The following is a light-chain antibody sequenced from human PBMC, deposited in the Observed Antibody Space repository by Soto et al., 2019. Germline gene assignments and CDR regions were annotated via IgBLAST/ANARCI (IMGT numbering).Light chain of an antibody. Sequence: QSVLTQPPSVSGAPGQRVTISCTGTSSNIGARDVYWYQQLPGTAPKLLMYGNSNRPSGVPDRFSGSKSGTSASLAITGLQAEAEADYYCQSYDTSLRVYVFGTGTKLTVL. CDR2: GNS. CDR1: SSNIGARD. CDR3: QSYDTSLRVYV. V-gene: IGLV1-40*01. J-gene: IGLJ1*01.